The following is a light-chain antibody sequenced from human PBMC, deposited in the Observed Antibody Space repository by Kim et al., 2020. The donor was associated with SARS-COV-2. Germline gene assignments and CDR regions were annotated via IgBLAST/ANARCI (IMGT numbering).Light chain of an antibody. CDR2: AAS. Sequence: ASVGDRVTITCRASQDISSWLAWYQQKPGKAPTQLIYAASSLQSGAPSRFSGSGSGADFTLTISSLQPEDFATYYCQQASSFPLTFGGGTKVDIK. J-gene: IGKJ4*01. CDR3: QQASSFPLT. V-gene: IGKV1-12*01. CDR1: QDISSW.